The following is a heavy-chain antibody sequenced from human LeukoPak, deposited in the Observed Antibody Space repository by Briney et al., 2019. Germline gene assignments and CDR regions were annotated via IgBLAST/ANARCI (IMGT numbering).Heavy chain of an antibody. CDR3: ARALSGCSGGSCYPNWFDP. D-gene: IGHD2-15*01. J-gene: IGHJ5*02. Sequence: GASVKVSRKASGGTFSSYAISWVRQAPGQGLEWMGGIIPIFGTANYAQKFQGRVTITADESTSTAYMELSSLRSEDTAVYYCARALSGCSGGSCYPNWFDPWGQGTLVTVSS. V-gene: IGHV1-69*13. CDR1: GGTFSSYA. CDR2: IIPIFGTA.